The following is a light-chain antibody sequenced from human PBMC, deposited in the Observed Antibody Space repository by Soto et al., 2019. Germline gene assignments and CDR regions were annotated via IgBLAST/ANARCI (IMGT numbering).Light chain of an antibody. J-gene: IGLJ3*02. CDR2: EDS. V-gene: IGLV3-1*01. CDR3: QAWDSSTGV. Sequence: SYELTQPPSVFVSPGQTASITCYGDKLGNKYVYWYQQKAGQSPVVVIYEDSRRPSGIPERFSGSNSGNSATLTISGTQAMDEADYYCQAWDSSTGVIGGGTQLTVL. CDR1: KLGNKY.